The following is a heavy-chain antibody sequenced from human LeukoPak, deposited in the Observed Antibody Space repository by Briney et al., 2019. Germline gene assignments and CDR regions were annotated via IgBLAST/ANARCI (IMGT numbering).Heavy chain of an antibody. CDR1: GFDFSSNW. Sequence: GGSLRLSCAASGFDFSSNWMHWVRHAPGQGLVWVSRIKGDGISTNYADSVKGRFTISRDIAKNTLYLQMNSLRAEDTAVYYCAKDQDYGDYFDYWGQGTLVTVSS. V-gene: IGHV3-74*01. J-gene: IGHJ4*02. CDR2: IKGDGIST. D-gene: IGHD4-17*01. CDR3: AKDQDYGDYFDY.